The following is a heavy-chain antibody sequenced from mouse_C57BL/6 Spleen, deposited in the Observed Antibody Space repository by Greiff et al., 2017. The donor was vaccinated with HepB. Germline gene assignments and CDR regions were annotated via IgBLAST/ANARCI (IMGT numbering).Heavy chain of an antibody. V-gene: IGHV5-17*01. J-gene: IGHJ3*01. D-gene: IGHD1-1*01. CDR2: ISSGSSTI. Sequence: EVQLVESGGGLVKPGGSLKLSCAASGFTFSDYGMHWVRQAPEKGLEWVAYISSGSSTIYYADTVKGRFTISRDNAKNTLFLQMTSLRSEDTAMYYCARPHYYGSSYLAWFAYWGQGTLVTVSA. CDR3: ARPHYYGSSYLAWFAY. CDR1: GFTFSDYG.